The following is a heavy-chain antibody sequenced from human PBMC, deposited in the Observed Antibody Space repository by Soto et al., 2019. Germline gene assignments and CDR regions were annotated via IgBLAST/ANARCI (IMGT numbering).Heavy chain of an antibody. CDR2: ISSSSSYI. V-gene: IGHV3-21*01. Sequence: GGSLRLSXAASGFTFSSYSMNWVRQAPGKGLEWVSSISSSSSYIYYADSVKGRFTISRDNAKNSLYLQMNSLRAEDTAVYYCARDRSPYYYDSSGYYLNYYYYYGMDVWGQGTTVTVSS. CDR3: ARDRSPYYYDSSGYYLNYYYYYGMDV. J-gene: IGHJ6*02. CDR1: GFTFSSYS. D-gene: IGHD3-22*01.